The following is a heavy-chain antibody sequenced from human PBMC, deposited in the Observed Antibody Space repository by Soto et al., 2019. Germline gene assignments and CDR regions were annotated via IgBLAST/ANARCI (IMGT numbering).Heavy chain of an antibody. J-gene: IGHJ6*02. CDR2: ISGYNGNT. CDR1: GYTFTNYG. CDR3: AGEGQAPYYYYGMEV. Sequence: QVQVVQSGDEVKKPGASVKVSCKASGYTFTNYGFSWVRQAPGQGLEWMGWISGYNGNTKYAGKFQGRVTMTTEKSTSTAHLEMRSLRSEDTAVYDCAGEGQAPYYYYGMEVWGQGTAVTVSS. V-gene: IGHV1-18*01.